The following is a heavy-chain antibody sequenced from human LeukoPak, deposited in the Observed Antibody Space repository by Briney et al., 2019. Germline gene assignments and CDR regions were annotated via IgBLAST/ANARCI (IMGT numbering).Heavy chain of an antibody. CDR2: INHSGST. J-gene: IGHJ4*02. V-gene: IGHV4-34*01. CDR3: ARATKGYCSGGSCPSFDY. CDR1: GGSFSGYY. D-gene: IGHD2-15*01. Sequence: PSETLSLTCAVYGGSFSGYYWSWIRQPPGKGLEWIGEINHSGSTNYNPSLKSRVTISVDTSKNQFSLKLSSVTAADTAVYYCARATKGYCSGGSCPSFDYWGQGTLVTVSS.